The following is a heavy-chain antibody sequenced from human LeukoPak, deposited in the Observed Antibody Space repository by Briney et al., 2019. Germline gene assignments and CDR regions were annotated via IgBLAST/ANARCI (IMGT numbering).Heavy chain of an antibody. CDR1: GYGFASYW. D-gene: IGHD3-22*01. CDR2: IYPDDSDT. CDR3: ARRDDSSGYYPNFDY. J-gene: IGHJ4*02. V-gene: IGHV5-51*01. Sequence: GESLKISCKGSGYGFASYWIGWVRQMPGKGLEWVGIIYPDDSDTRYSPSFQDQVTISADKSISTAYLQWSSLKASDTAMYYCARRDDSSGYYPNFDYWGQGTLVTVSS.